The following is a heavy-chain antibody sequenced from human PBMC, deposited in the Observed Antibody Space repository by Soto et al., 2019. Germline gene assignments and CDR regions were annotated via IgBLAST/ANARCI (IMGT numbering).Heavy chain of an antibody. D-gene: IGHD5-18*01. CDR1: GFTFSSYS. V-gene: IGHV3-21*01. Sequence: PAGSLRVSCAASGFTFSSYSMNWVRQAPGKGLEWVSAISSSSSYIYYADPVKGRFTISRDNAKNSLYLQMNSLRAEDTAVYYCARHDQGYGPGPYYYGMDVWGQGTTVTVSS. CDR3: ARHDQGYGPGPYYYGMDV. CDR2: ISSSSSYI. J-gene: IGHJ6*02.